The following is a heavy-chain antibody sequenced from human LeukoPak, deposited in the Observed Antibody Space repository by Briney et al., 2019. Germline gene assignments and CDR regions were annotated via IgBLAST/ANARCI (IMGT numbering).Heavy chain of an antibody. CDR3: AGCGGDCYSDAFDI. CDR1: GGSFSGYY. Sequence: PSETLSLTCAVYGGSFSGYYWSWIRQPPGKGLEWIGEINHSGSTNYNPSLKSRVTISVDTSKNQFSLKLSSVTAADTAVYYCAGCGGDCYSDAFDIRGQGTMVTVSS. CDR2: INHSGST. V-gene: IGHV4-34*01. J-gene: IGHJ3*02. D-gene: IGHD2-21*02.